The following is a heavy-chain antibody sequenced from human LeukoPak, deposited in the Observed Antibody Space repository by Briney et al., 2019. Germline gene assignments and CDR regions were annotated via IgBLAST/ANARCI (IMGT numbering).Heavy chain of an antibody. CDR2: IYTSGST. Sequence: SETLSLTCTVSGGSISSYYWSWIRQPAGKGLEWIGRIYTSGSTNYNPSLKSRVTISVDTSKNQFSLSLRFVTAADTAVYYCAKPPITMITSSFWGQGTMVTVSS. J-gene: IGHJ3*01. CDR3: AKPPITMITSSF. V-gene: IGHV4-4*07. CDR1: GGSISSYY. D-gene: IGHD3-22*01.